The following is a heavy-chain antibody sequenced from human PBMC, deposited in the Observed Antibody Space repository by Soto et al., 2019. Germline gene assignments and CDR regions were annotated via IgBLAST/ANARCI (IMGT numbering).Heavy chain of an antibody. J-gene: IGHJ5*02. CDR3: ASTYSTSWYWFDP. V-gene: IGHV2-26*04. Sequence: QVTVKESGPVLVKPTETLTLTCTVSGFSLSNAGLGVSWIRQPPGKALEWLAHIFSKHEKSYSTSLKSSLSYPKDTSKSQVVLTMTNMDPVDTATYYCASTYSTSWYWFDPWGQGTLVTVSS. D-gene: IGHD6-13*01. CDR1: GFSLSNAGLG. CDR2: IFSKHEK.